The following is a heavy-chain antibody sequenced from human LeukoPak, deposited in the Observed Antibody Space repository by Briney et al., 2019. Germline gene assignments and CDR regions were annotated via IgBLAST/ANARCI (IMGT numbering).Heavy chain of an antibody. CDR1: GFTFDDYA. Sequence: PGRSLRLSCAASGFTFDDYAMHWVRRAPGKGLEWVSGISWNSGSIGYADSVKGRFTISRDNAKNSLYLQMNSLRAEDTALYYCAKGGDSSPYWYFDLWGRGTLVTVSS. CDR2: ISWNSGSI. D-gene: IGHD6-13*01. J-gene: IGHJ2*01. CDR3: AKGGDSSPYWYFDL. V-gene: IGHV3-9*01.